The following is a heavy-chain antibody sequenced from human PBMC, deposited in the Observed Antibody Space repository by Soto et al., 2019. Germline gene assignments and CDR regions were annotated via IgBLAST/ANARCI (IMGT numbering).Heavy chain of an antibody. V-gene: IGHV2-5*02. CDR2: ISWDDTK. CDR1: GFSLNTRAVG. D-gene: IGHD2-15*01. Sequence: QITLKESGPTLVKPTQTLTLTCSLSGFSLNTRAVGVGWIRQPPGKALEWLALISWDDTKRNRATLESRLSNANDTSAHAGDRTMSNVDPLYTDTYHCAHRAGSGCRYSVDFWGLGTLVTVSS. CDR3: AHRAGSGCRYSVDF. J-gene: IGHJ4*02.